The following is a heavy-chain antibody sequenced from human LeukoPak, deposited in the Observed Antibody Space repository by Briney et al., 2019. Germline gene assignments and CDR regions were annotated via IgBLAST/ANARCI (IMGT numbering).Heavy chain of an antibody. CDR3: AKIFDGYMIVAFFDY. CDR2: IRYDGSNK. D-gene: IGHD3-22*01. Sequence: QPGGSLRLSCAASGFTFSSYGMHWVRQAPGKGLEWVAFIRYDGSNKYYADSVKGRFTISRDNSKNTLYLQMNSLRAEDTAVYYCAKIFDGYMIVAFFDYWGQGTLVTVSS. V-gene: IGHV3-30*02. CDR1: GFTFSSYG. J-gene: IGHJ4*02.